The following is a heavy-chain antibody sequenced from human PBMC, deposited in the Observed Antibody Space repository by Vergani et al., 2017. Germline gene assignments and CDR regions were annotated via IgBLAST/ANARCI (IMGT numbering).Heavy chain of an antibody. CDR3: ARSTGYSSSWYFDLFDY. Sequence: QVQLVESGGGVVQPGRSLRLSCAALGFTSSSYAMNWVRQAPGKGLEWGAVISYDGSNKYYADSVKGRFTISRDNSKNTLYLQMNSLRAEDTAVYYCARSTGYSSSWYFDLFDYWGQGTLVTVSS. CDR1: GFTSSSYA. CDR2: ISYDGSNK. V-gene: IGHV3-30-3*01. D-gene: IGHD6-13*01. J-gene: IGHJ4*02.